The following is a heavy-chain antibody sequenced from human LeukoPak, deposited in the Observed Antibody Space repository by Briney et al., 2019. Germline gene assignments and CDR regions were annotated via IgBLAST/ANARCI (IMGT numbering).Heavy chain of an antibody. J-gene: IGHJ4*02. CDR3: ARDLGEYYFDY. CDR2: ISSSSSYI. Sequence: GGSLRLSCAASGFTFSSYSMNWVRQAPGKGLEWVSSISSSSSYIYYADSVKGRFTISRDNAKNSLYLQMNSLRAEDTAVYYCARDLGEYYFDYWGQGTLVTVSS. CDR1: GFTFSSYS. D-gene: IGHD3-16*01. V-gene: IGHV3-21*01.